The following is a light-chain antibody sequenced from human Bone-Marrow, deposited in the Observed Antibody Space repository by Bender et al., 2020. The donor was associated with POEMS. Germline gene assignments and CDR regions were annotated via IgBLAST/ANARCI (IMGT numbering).Light chain of an antibody. CDR1: SSNIGAGYD. V-gene: IGLV1-50*01. CDR3: ATWHDSLNGWV. CDR2: NTN. Sequence: QSVLTQPPSVSGAPGQRVTISCTGSSSNIGAGYDVHWYQQLPGTAPKVLIYNTNQRPSGVPDRFSGSKSGTSASLAISALQSEDEGDYYCATWHDSLNGWVFGGGTKLAVL. J-gene: IGLJ3*02.